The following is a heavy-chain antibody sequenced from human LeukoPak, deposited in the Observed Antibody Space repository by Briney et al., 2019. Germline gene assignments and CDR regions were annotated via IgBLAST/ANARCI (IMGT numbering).Heavy chain of an antibody. CDR1: GYTFTGYY. V-gene: IGHV1-2*02. J-gene: IGHJ4*02. D-gene: IGHD1-26*01. CDR3: ARINSDSGSYFLPWYYFDY. Sequence: ASVKVSCKASGYTFTGYYMHWVRQAPAQGLEWMGWINPNSGGTNYAQKFQGRVTMTRDTSISTAYMELSRLRSGDTAVYYCARINSDSGSYFLPWYYFDYWGQGTLVTVSS. CDR2: INPNSGGT.